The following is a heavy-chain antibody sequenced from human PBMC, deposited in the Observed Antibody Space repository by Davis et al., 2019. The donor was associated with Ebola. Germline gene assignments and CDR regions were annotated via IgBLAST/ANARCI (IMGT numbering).Heavy chain of an antibody. V-gene: IGHV3-23*01. CDR1: GFTFSSYE. CDR3: ARDAITMVQGVMKTTGYNGMDV. CDR2: IGGSGGST. D-gene: IGHD3-10*01. J-gene: IGHJ6*02. Sequence: GGSLRLSCAASGFTFSSYEMNWVRQAPGKGLEWVSAIGGSGGSTYYADSVKGRFTISRDNSKNTLYLQMNSLRAEDTAVYYCARDAITMVQGVMKTTGYNGMDVWGQGTAVTVSS.